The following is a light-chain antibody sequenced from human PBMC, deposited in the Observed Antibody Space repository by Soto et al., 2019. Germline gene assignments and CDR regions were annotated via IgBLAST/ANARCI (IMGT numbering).Light chain of an antibody. Sequence: QSALTQPASVSGSPGQSITISCTGTSSDVGGYNYVSWYQQHPGKAPKLMIYDVSNRPSGVSNRFSGSKSGNTASLTISGLQAEYEADYYCSSYTSNTPYVFGTGTKLTVL. J-gene: IGLJ1*01. CDR1: SSDVGGYNY. CDR3: SSYTSNTPYV. V-gene: IGLV2-14*01. CDR2: DVS.